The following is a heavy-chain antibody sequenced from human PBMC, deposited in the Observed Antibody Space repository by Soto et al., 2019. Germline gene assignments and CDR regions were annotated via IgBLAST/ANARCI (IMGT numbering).Heavy chain of an antibody. CDR2: ISAYNGNT. D-gene: IGHD3-22*01. V-gene: IGHV1-18*01. Sequence: VASVKVSCKASGYSFGTSGISWVRQAPGQGLEWMGWISAYNGNTNYDQKLQDRATMTTDTSTNTAYLELRSLRSDDTAVYYCARAGQYYDSSGYANWGQGTLVTVSS. J-gene: IGHJ4*02. CDR1: GYSFGTSG. CDR3: ARAGQYYDSSGYAN.